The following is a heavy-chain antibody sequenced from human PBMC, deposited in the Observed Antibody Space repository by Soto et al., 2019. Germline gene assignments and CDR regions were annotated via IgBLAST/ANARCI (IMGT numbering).Heavy chain of an antibody. V-gene: IGHV4-30-2*01. CDR3: ARVRLSFDI. CDR2: ISHSGST. CDR1: GGSISSGGYS. Sequence: QLQLQASGSGLLKPSQTLSLTCAVSGGSISSGGYSWICFRQPPGKGLECLGYISHSGSTYYNPSPKSRVTIAAGRSKNQFSLKLSSVTDAATAVYYCARVRLSFDIWGQWTMVTVSS. J-gene: IGHJ3*02.